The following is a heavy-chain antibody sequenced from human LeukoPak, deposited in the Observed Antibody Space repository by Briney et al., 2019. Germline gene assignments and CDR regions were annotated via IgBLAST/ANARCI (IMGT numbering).Heavy chain of an antibody. J-gene: IGHJ4*02. CDR1: GYTFTSYY. D-gene: IGHD1-7*01. CDR2: INPSGGST. V-gene: IGHV1-46*01. Sequence: GASVKVSCKASGYTFTSYYMHWVRQAPGQGLEWMGIINPSGGSTSYAQKFQGRVTTTRDTSTSTVYMELSSLRSEGTAVYYCARGNNWNYVGDYWGQGTLVTVSS. CDR3: ARGNNWNYVGDY.